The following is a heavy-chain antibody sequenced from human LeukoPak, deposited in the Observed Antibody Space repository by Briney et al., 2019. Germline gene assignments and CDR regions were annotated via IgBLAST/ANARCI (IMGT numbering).Heavy chain of an antibody. D-gene: IGHD3-10*01. Sequence: PWGSLRLSCAASGFTFSSYWMSWVRQAPGKGLEWVANIKQDGSEKYYVDSVKGRFTISRDNAKNSLYLQMNSLRAEDTAVYYCARAPNGSGSSVDYWGQGTLVTVSS. V-gene: IGHV3-7*03. CDR3: ARAPNGSGSSVDY. J-gene: IGHJ4*02. CDR1: GFTFSSYW. CDR2: IKQDGSEK.